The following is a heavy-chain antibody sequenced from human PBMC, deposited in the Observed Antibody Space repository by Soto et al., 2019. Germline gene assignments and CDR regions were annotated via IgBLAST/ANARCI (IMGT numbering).Heavy chain of an antibody. Sequence: QVQLVESGGGVVQPGRSLRLSCAASGFTFSSYGMHWVRQAPGKGLEWVAVISYDGSNKYYADSVKGRFTISRDNSKNTLYLQMNSLRAEDTAVYYCAKDTDCSGGSCYFDMDYWGQGTLVTVSS. CDR1: GFTFSSYG. D-gene: IGHD2-15*01. CDR3: AKDTDCSGGSCYFDMDY. V-gene: IGHV3-30*18. J-gene: IGHJ4*02. CDR2: ISYDGSNK.